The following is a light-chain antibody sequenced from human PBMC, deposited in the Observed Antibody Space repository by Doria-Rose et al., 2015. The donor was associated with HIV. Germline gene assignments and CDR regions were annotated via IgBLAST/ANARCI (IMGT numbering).Light chain of an antibody. V-gene: IGKV4-1*01. CDR3: QQYYDTPS. CDR1: QRLLYTSYNY. CDR2: WAS. Sequence: DIQVAQSPESLGMSLGERAILNCQSNQRLLYTSYNYLAWYQQKPGQPPKLLIYWASTRQSGVPARFSGSGSGTDFTLTISSLEAEDVAVYYCQQYYDTPSFGPGTTVDIK. J-gene: IGKJ3*01.